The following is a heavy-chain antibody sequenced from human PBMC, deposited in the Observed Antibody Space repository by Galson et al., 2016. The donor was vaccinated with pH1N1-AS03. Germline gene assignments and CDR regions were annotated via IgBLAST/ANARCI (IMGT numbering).Heavy chain of an antibody. Sequence: CAISGDSVSGSRGVAWNWIRQSPSRGLEWLGRTFYWSKWSNDYAESVKSRITIDPDTSNNQFSLHLNSVTPEDTAIYFCARGKNSGFDSWGQGILVTVSS. V-gene: IGHV6-1*01. CDR1: GDSVSGSRGVA. D-gene: IGHD3-10*01. CDR3: ARGKNSGFDS. J-gene: IGHJ4*02. CDR2: TFYWSKWSN.